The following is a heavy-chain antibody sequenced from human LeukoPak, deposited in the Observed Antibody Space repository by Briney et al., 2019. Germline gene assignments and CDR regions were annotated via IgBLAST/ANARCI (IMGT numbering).Heavy chain of an antibody. Sequence: GGSLRLSCTASGLSFSASAMHWVRQAPGKGLEWLSFITSGGSNIDYADSVRGRFTISRDNVNNTLFLQMNSLRVEDTAVYYCTRLRIYDDMEYWGQGTLVTVSS. CDR1: GLSFSASA. CDR3: TRLRIYDDMEY. J-gene: IGHJ4*02. D-gene: IGHD2/OR15-2a*01. CDR2: ITSGGSNI. V-gene: IGHV3-48*01.